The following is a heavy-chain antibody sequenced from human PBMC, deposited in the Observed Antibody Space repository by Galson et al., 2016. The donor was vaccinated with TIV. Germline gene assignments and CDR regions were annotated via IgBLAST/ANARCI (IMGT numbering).Heavy chain of an antibody. V-gene: IGHV3-7*03. Sequence: SLRLSCAASGFTFRTYWMTWVRQAPGKGLEWVANIQDIGDEKKYVDSVKGRFTISRDNSKSTVYLQMNSLRADDTAIYYCAKYLSPLTTVPAGYGLDVWGQGTTVTVSS. CDR3: AKYLSPLTTVPAGYGLDV. J-gene: IGHJ6*02. CDR1: GFTFRTYW. CDR2: IQDIGDEK. D-gene: IGHD4-17*01.